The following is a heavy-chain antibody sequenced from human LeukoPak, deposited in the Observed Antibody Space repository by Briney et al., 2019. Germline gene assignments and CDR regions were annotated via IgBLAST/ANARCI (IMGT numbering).Heavy chain of an antibody. Sequence: PGGSLRLSCAASGFTFSSYWMHWVRQAPGKGPVWVSRINSDGSSTSYADSVKGRFTISRDNAKNTLYLQMNSLRAEDTAVYYCARVLSACSSTSCYNWFDPWGQGTLVTVSS. CDR3: ARVLSACSSTSCYNWFDP. D-gene: IGHD2-2*01. CDR1: GFTFSSYW. CDR2: INSDGSST. J-gene: IGHJ5*02. V-gene: IGHV3-74*01.